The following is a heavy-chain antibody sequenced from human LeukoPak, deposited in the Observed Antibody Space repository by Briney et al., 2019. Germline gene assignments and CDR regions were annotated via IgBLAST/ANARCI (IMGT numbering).Heavy chain of an antibody. V-gene: IGHV3-7*01. CDR1: EFSFSDFW. D-gene: IGHD4-11*01. Sequence: PGGSLRLSCVASEFSFSDFWMGWVRQAPGKGLEWVANINQGGSETYYVDSVKGRFTISRDNAKKSLFLQMNSLRAEDTAVYYCTKGRSNHYWGQGTLVTVST. CDR2: INQGGSET. CDR3: TKGRSNHY. J-gene: IGHJ4*02.